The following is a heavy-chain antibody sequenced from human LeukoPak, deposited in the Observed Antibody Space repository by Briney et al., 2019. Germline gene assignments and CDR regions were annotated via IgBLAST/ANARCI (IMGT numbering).Heavy chain of an antibody. Sequence: GGSLRLSCAASGFTFSSFAMHWVRQAPGKGLEWVAVISYDGSNKYYADSVKGRFTISRDNSKNTLYLQMNSLRAEDTAIYYCATGAYFDHWGQGTLVTVSS. V-gene: IGHV3-30*03. CDR1: GFTFSSFA. J-gene: IGHJ4*02. CDR3: ATGAYFDH. CDR2: ISYDGSNK.